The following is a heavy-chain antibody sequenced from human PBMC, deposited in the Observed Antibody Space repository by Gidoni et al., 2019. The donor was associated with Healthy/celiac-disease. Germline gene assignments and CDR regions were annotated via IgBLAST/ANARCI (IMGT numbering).Heavy chain of an antibody. J-gene: IGHJ4*02. V-gene: IGHV5-51*01. CDR2: IYPGDSDT. CDR1: GYSFTSYW. D-gene: IGHD3-3*01. CDR3: ARSRDYDFWSGYYGFDY. Sequence: EVQLVQSGAEVKKPGESLKISCQGSGYSFTSYWIGWVRQMPGKGLEWMGIIYPGDSDTRYSPSFQGQVTISADKSISTAYLQWSSRKASDTAMYYCARSRDYDFWSGYYGFDYWGQGTLVTVSS.